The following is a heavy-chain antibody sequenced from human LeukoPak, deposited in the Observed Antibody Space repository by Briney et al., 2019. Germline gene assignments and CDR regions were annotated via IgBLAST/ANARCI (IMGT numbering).Heavy chain of an antibody. CDR3: ARDKPGSSDCTNGVCPRNDAFDI. J-gene: IGHJ3*02. CDR1: GGSISSYY. D-gene: IGHD2-8*01. CDR2: IYYSGST. V-gene: IGHV4-59*12. Sequence: PSQTLSLTCTVSGGSISSYYWNWIRKPPGKGMEWIGYIYYSGSTNYNPSLKSRVTISVHTSKNQFSLKLSSVTAADTAVYYCARDKPGSSDCTNGVCPRNDAFDIWGQGTMVTVSS.